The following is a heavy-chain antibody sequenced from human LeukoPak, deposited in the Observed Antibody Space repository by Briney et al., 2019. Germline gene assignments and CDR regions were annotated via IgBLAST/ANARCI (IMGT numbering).Heavy chain of an antibody. CDR3: STKLGYNYRTDF. J-gene: IGHJ4*02. Sequence: GGSLRLSCAASGFTVSSNYMNWVRQAPGKGLEWVGQIISRTDAGTIDYAAPVQGRFTISRDDSKNALYLEMSSLKTEDTAVYYCSTKLGYNYRTDFWGQGTLVTVSS. V-gene: IGHV3-15*01. D-gene: IGHD5-18*01. CDR2: IISRTDAGTI. CDR1: GFTVSSNY.